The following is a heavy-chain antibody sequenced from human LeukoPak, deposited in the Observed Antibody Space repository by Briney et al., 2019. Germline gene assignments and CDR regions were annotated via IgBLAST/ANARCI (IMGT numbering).Heavy chain of an antibody. D-gene: IGHD1-26*01. V-gene: IGHV3-74*01. CDR1: GFPFNCQW. CDR2: LKRDGRSP. J-gene: IGHJ4*02. CDR3: ASQTVVGATDY. Sequence: GGSLRLPRAPSGFPFNCQWKHWVPPAPGKGLVWVSRLKRDGRSPIYAGPVQGRFTISRDNAKNTLYLQMNSLRAEGTAVYYCASQTVVGATDYWGQGTLVTVSS.